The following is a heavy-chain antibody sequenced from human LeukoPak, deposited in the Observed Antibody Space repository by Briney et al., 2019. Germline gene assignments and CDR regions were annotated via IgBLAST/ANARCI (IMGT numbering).Heavy chain of an antibody. CDR2: VYPGDSDT. V-gene: IGHV5-51*01. D-gene: IGHD6-13*01. CDR1: GYSFTSYW. J-gene: IGHJ4*02. CDR3: ARAGYSNYFDY. Sequence: GESLKISCKGSGYSFTSYWIGWVRQMPGKGLEWMGIVYPGDSDTRYSPSFQGQVTISADESISTAYLQWSSLKASDTAVYYCARAGYSNYFDYWGQGTLVTVPS.